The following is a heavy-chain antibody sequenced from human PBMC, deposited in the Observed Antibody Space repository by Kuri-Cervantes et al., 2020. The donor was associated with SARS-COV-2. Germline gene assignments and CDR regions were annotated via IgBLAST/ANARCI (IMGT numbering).Heavy chain of an antibody. D-gene: IGHD1-26*01. V-gene: IGHV4-39*01. CDR1: GGSISSSSYY. J-gene: IGHJ6*02. CDR2: IYYSGST. CDR3: ARGTVGAPGGGMDV. Sequence: LSCTVSGGSISSSSYYWGWIRQPPGKGLEWIGSIYYSGSTYYNPSLKSRVTISVDTSKNQFSLKLSSVTAADTAVYYCARGTVGAPGGGMDVWGQGTTVTVSS.